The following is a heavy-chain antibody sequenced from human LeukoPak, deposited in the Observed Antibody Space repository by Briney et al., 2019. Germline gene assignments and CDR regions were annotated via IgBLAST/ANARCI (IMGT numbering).Heavy chain of an antibody. CDR1: GFAVSSNY. V-gene: IGHV3-23*01. CDR2: ISGSGGSS. D-gene: IGHD3-10*01. J-gene: IGHJ4*02. Sequence: PGGSLRLSCAASGFAVSSNYMSWVRQAPGKGLEWVSAISGSGGSSYYADSVKGRFTISRDNSKNTLYLQMNSLRAEDTAVYYCAKDRGGSGSYFRPHFDYWGQGTLVTVSS. CDR3: AKDRGGSGSYFRPHFDY.